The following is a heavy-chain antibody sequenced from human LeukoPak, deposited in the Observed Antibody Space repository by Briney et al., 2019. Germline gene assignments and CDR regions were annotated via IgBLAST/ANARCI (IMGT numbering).Heavy chain of an antibody. CDR2: IYHSGST. D-gene: IGHD6-13*01. J-gene: IGHJ3*02. V-gene: IGHV4-34*01. Sequence: PSETLSLTCAVYGGSFSGYYWSWIRQPPGKGLEWIGEIYHSGSTNYNPSLKSRVTISVDKSKNQFSLKLSSVTAADTAVYYCARGGIAAAGGAFDIWGQGTMVTVSS. CDR1: GGSFSGYY. CDR3: ARGGIAAAGGAFDI.